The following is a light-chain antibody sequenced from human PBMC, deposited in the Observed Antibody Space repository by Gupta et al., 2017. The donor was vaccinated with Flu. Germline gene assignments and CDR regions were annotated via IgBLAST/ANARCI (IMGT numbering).Light chain of an antibody. J-gene: IGKJ4*01. Sequence: DIVMTQSPDSLAVSLGERATIYCKSSQSVLYSSNNKNYLAWYQQKPGQPPKLLIYWASTRESGVPDRFSGSGSGTGFTLTISSLQAEDVAVYYCQQYYDTPLTFDGGTKVEIK. CDR1: QSVLYSSNNKNY. V-gene: IGKV4-1*01. CDR3: QQYYDTPLT. CDR2: WAS.